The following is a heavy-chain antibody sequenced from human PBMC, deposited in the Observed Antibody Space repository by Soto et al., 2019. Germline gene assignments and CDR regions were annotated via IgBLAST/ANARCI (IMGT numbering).Heavy chain of an antibody. Sequence: GGSLRLSCASSGFTFISYWMHWVRQAPGRGLEWVSAISGSGGSTYYADSVKGRFTISRDNSKNTLYLQMNSLRAEDTAVYYCAKTIHVGYSYYYGMDVWGQGTTVTVSS. V-gene: IGHV3-23*01. CDR2: ISGSGGST. J-gene: IGHJ6*02. CDR1: GFTFISYW. CDR3: AKTIHVGYSYYYGMDV. D-gene: IGHD1-26*01.